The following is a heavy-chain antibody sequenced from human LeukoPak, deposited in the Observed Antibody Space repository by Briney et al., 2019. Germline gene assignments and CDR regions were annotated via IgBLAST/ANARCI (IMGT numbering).Heavy chain of an antibody. CDR2: INSDGSST. CDR1: GFTFSSYA. Sequence: GGSLRLSCAASGFTFSSYAMSWVRQAPGKGLVWVSRINSDGSSTSYADSVKGRFTISRDNAKNTLYLQMNSLRAEDTAVYYCARVEKPTDHYYYYGMDVWGQGTTVTVSS. V-gene: IGHV3-74*01. CDR3: ARVEKPTDHYYYYGMDV. J-gene: IGHJ6*02.